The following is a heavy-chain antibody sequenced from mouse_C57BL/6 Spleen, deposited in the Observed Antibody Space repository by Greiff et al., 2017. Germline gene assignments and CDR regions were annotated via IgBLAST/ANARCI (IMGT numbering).Heavy chain of an antibody. CDR1: GYTFTSYW. CDR3: ARMGPYGNYVAWFAY. CDR2: INPSNGGT. Sequence: QVQLQQPGTELVKPGASVKLSCTASGYTFTSYWMHWVKQRPGQGLEWIGNINPSNGGTNYNEKFKSKATLTVDKSSSTAYMQLSSLTSEDAAVYYGARMGPYGNYVAWFAYWGQGTLVTVSA. V-gene: IGHV1-53*01. D-gene: IGHD2-1*01. J-gene: IGHJ3*01.